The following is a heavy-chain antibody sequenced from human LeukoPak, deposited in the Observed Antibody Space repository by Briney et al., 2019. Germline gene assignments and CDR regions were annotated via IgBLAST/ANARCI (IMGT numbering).Heavy chain of an antibody. V-gene: IGHV4-59*01. J-gene: IGHJ6*02. CDR2: IYYSGST. CDR1: GGSISSYY. Sequence: SETLSLTCTVSGGSISSYYWSWIRQPPGKGLEWIGYIYYSGSTNYNPSLKSRVTVAVDTSKNQFSLRLSSVTAAGTAVYYCARDRTRFGRYCSSTSCPAYGMDVWGQGTTVTVSS. D-gene: IGHD2-2*01. CDR3: ARDRTRFGRYCSSTSCPAYGMDV.